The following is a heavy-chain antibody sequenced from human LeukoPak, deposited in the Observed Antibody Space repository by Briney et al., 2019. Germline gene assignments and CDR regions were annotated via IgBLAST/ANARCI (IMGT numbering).Heavy chain of an antibody. J-gene: IGHJ5*02. CDR1: GGSISSGGYY. CDR2: TYYSGST. Sequence: SETLSLTCTVSGGSISSGGYYWSWIRQHPGKGLEWIGYTYYSGSTYYNPSLKSRVTISVDTSKNQFSLKLSSVTAADTAVYYCARFHIVVVPAAMWFDPWGQGTLVTVSS. V-gene: IGHV4-31*03. CDR3: ARFHIVVVPAAMWFDP. D-gene: IGHD2-2*01.